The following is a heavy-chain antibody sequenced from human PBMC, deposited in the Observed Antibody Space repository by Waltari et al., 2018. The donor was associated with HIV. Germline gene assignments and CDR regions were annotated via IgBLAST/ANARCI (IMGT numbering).Heavy chain of an antibody. CDR3: ASIAYCGGDCYPRGMDV. V-gene: IGHV3-66*01. D-gene: IGHD2-21*02. CDR2: IYIGGST. Sequence: EVQLVESGGGLVQPGGSLRLSCAASGFTVSSNYMSWVRQAPGKGSGWGSVIYIGGSTYYADSVKGRFTISRDNSKNTLYLQMNSLRAEDTAVYYCASIAYCGGDCYPRGMDVWGQGTTVTVSS. CDR1: GFTVSSNY. J-gene: IGHJ6*02.